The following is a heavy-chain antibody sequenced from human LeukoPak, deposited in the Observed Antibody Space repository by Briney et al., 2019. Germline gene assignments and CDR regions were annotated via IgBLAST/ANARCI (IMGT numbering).Heavy chain of an antibody. CDR1: GGSISGTNW. Sequence: SETLSLTCGVSGGSISGTNWWSWVRRPPGQGLEWIGEISLAGQTNYNPSLNGRVTISLDKSSNQLSLNLTSVTAADTATYYCSRESGAFCPFGYWGQGTLVIVSS. CDR3: SRESGAFCPFGY. V-gene: IGHV4/OR15-8*02. D-gene: IGHD1-26*01. J-gene: IGHJ4*02. CDR2: ISLAGQT.